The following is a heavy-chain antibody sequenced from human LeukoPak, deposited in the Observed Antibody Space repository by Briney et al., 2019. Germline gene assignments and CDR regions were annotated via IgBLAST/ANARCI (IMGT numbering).Heavy chain of an antibody. CDR3: AKGPAAPKRVAYYFDY. D-gene: IGHD2-2*01. Sequence: GGSLRLSCAASGFTFSSYAMTWVRQAPGKGLEWVSGISGSGGSTYYADSVKGRFTISRDNSKNTLRLQMNSLRAEDTAVYYCAKGPAAPKRVAYYFDYWGQGTLVTVSS. CDR2: ISGSGGST. CDR1: GFTFSSYA. V-gene: IGHV3-23*01. J-gene: IGHJ4*02.